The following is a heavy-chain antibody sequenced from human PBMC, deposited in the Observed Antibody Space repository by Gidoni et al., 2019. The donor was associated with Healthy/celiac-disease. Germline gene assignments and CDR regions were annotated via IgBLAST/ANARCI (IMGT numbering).Heavy chain of an antibody. CDR3: ARRGTYYDFWSGYEGDFQH. J-gene: IGHJ1*01. CDR1: GYSFTSYW. D-gene: IGHD3-3*01. V-gene: IGHV5-51*03. Sequence: EVQLVQSGAEVKKPGESLKISCKGSGYSFTSYWIGWVRQMPGKGLEWMGIMDPGDSDTRYSPSFQGQVTISADKSISTAYLQWSSLKASDTAMYYCARRGTYYDFWSGYEGDFQHWGQGTLVTVSS. CDR2: MDPGDSDT.